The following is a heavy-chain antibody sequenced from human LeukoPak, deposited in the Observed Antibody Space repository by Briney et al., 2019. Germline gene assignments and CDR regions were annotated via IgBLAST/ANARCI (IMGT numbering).Heavy chain of an antibody. Sequence: SETLSLTCAAYGGSFSGYYWSWIRQPPGKGLEWIGEINHSGSTNYNPSLKSRVTISVDTSKNQFSLKLSSVTAADTAVYYCASRQLDFDYWGQGTLVTVSS. J-gene: IGHJ4*02. D-gene: IGHD6-13*01. CDR2: INHSGST. V-gene: IGHV4-34*01. CDR1: GGSFSGYY. CDR3: ASRQLDFDY.